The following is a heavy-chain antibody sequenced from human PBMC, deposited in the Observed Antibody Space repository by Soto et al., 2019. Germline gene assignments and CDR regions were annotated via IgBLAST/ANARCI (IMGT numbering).Heavy chain of an antibody. Sequence: PGGSLRLSCAACGFTFSSYAMSWGRQAQGKGLEWVSAISGSGGSTYYAHAAKGRFTISRESSKNTLYLQMSSLRTGDTAVYYCAKDYLGNSNAFDTWGRGTMVTVSS. V-gene: IGHV3-23*01. CDR3: AKDYLGNSNAFDT. CDR2: ISGSGGST. D-gene: IGHD3-3*02. CDR1: GFTFSSYA. J-gene: IGHJ3*02.